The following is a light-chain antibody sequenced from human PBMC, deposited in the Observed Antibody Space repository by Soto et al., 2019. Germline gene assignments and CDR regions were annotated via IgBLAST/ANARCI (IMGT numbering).Light chain of an antibody. CDR3: QQYDSSLIT. CDR1: QSVSSN. J-gene: IGKJ5*01. CDR2: GAS. V-gene: IGKV3-15*01. Sequence: EIVMTQSPATLSVSPGERATLSCRASQSVSSNLAWYQQKPGQAPRLLIYGASTRATGIPARFSGSGSGTEFTLTITRLEPEDFAVYFCQQYDSSLITFGQGTRLEI.